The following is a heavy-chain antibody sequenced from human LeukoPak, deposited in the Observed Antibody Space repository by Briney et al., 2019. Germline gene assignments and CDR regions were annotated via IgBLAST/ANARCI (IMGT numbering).Heavy chain of an antibody. CDR1: GFTFSSYW. CDR3: ARSTVVTYGPYYFDY. J-gene: IGHJ4*02. CDR2: ISGRGGST. V-gene: IGHV3-23*01. D-gene: IGHD4-23*01. Sequence: GGSLRLSCAASGFTFSSYWMSWVRQAPGKGLEWVSNISGRGGSTYYADSVKGRFTISRDNSKNTLYLQMNSLRAEDTAVYYCARSTVVTYGPYYFDYWGQGTLVTVSS.